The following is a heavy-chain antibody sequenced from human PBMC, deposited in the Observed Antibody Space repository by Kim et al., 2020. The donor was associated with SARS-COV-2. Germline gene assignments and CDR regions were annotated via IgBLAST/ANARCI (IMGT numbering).Heavy chain of an antibody. V-gene: IGHV1-69*13. CDR3: AREGAMVRGVIRLTPTDY. CDR1: GGTFSSYA. D-gene: IGHD3-10*01. Sequence: SVKVSCKASGGTFSSYAISWVRQAPGQGLEWMGGIIPIFGTANYAQKFQGRVTITADESTSTAYMELSSLRSEDTAVYYCAREGAMVRGVIRLTPTDYWGQGTLVTVSS. CDR2: IIPIFGTA. J-gene: IGHJ4*02.